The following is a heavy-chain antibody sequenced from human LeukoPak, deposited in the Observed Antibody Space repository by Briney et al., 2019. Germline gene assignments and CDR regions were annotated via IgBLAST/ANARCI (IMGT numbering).Heavy chain of an antibody. CDR2: IYYSGNT. D-gene: IGHD3-10*01. J-gene: IGHJ6*03. V-gene: IGHV4-39*07. CDR3: ARVFDSGSQAYFYYMDV. Sequence: SETLSLTCTVSGGSISSSSYYWGWIRQPPGKGLEWIGSIYYSGNTYYNPSLESRVTVSVDTSMNQFSLRLTSVSPADTAVYYCARVFDSGSQAYFYYMDVWGKGTTVTISS. CDR1: GGSISSSSYY.